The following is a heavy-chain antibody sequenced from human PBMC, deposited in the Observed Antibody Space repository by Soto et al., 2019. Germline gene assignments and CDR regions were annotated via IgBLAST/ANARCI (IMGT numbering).Heavy chain of an antibody. V-gene: IGHV3-48*02. CDR1: GFSFSTYS. Sequence: EVQLVESGGGLVQPGGSLRLSCAASGFSFSTYSMNWVRQAPGKGLEWVSYISRRSYTIYYIDSVKGRCTIARDNAKSSLYLQMNSLRDEDTAVYYCARGGSSSDNGMDVWGQGTTVTVSS. CDR3: ARGGSSSDNGMDV. J-gene: IGHJ6*02. CDR2: ISRRSYTI. D-gene: IGHD6-6*01.